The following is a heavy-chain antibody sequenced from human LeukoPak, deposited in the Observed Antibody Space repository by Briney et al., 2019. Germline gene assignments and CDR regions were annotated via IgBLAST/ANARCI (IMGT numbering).Heavy chain of an antibody. CDR2: ISGSGGST. CDR3: AKIKAHSSSLPDFFDY. Sequence: PGGSLRLSCAASGFTFSSYAMSWVRQAPGKGLEWVSAISGSGGSTYYADSVKGRFTISRDNSKNTMYLQMNSLRAEDTAVYYCAKIKAHSSSLPDFFDYWGQGTLVTVSS. D-gene: IGHD6-6*01. J-gene: IGHJ4*02. V-gene: IGHV3-23*01. CDR1: GFTFSSYA.